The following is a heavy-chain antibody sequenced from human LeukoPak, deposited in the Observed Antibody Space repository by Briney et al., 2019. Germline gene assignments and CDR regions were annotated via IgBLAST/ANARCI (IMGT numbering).Heavy chain of an antibody. CDR3: ARDRGYGSGSYYNVGSYYYYMDV. J-gene: IGHJ6*03. V-gene: IGHV1-2*02. D-gene: IGHD3-10*01. Sequence: GASVKVSCKASGYTFTGYYMHWVRQAPGQGLEWMGWINPNSGGTNYAQKFQGRVTMTRDTSISTAYMELSRLRSDDTAVYYCARDRGYGSGSYYNVGSYYYYMDVWGKGTTVTISS. CDR1: GYTFTGYY. CDR2: INPNSGGT.